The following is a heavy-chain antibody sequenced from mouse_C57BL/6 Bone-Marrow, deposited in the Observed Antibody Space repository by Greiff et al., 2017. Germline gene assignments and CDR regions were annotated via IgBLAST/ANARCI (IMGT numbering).Heavy chain of an antibody. J-gene: IGHJ3*01. Sequence: DVHLVESGGDLVKPGGSLKLSCAASGFTFSSYGMSWVRQTPDKRLEWVATISSGGSYTYYPDSVKGRFTISRDNAKNTLYLQMSRLKSEDTAMYYCARHTYWFAYWGQGTLVTVSA. D-gene: IGHD5-1*01. CDR1: GFTFSSYG. CDR3: ARHTYWFAY. CDR2: ISSGGSYT. V-gene: IGHV5-6*01.